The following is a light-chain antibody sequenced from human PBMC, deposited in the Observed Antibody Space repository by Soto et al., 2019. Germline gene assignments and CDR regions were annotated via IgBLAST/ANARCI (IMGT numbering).Light chain of an antibody. V-gene: IGKV3-20*01. CDR1: QSVSASY. CDR2: GAS. Sequence: EIVLTQSPGTLSLSPGERATLSCRASQSVSASYLAWYQQKPGQAPRLLVYGASSRATDIPGRFSGSGSGTDFTLIISRLEPEDFAVYFCQQYHSSSWTFGQGTKVDIK. CDR3: QQYHSSSWT. J-gene: IGKJ1*01.